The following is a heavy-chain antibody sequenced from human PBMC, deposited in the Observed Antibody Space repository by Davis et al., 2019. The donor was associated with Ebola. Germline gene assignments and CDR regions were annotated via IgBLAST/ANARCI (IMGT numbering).Heavy chain of an antibody. J-gene: IGHJ5*02. D-gene: IGHD3-3*01. V-gene: IGHV1-18*01. CDR2: ISAYNGNT. CDR1: GYRFTSYG. Sequence: AASVKVSCKASGYRFTSYGISWVRQAPGQGLEWMGWISAYNGNTNYAQKFQGRVTMTTDTSTSTAYMELRSLRSDDTAVYYCARDHMYYDFWSGDYTPVNWFDPWGQGTLVTVAS. CDR3: ARDHMYYDFWSGDYTPVNWFDP.